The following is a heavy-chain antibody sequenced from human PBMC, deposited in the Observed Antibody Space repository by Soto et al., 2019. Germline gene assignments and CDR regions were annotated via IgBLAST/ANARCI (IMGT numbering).Heavy chain of an antibody. CDR1: GFALTTSGLG. D-gene: IGHD4-17*01. J-gene: IGHJ5*02. CDR2: IDWNDDK. CDR3: AHRKTTVTRWFDP. Sequence: QITLTESGPTLVKPTPTLTLTCTFSGFALTTSGLGVGWIRQPPVKALEWLALIDWNDDKRYSPSLEHRLTTTKDTSKNQVVLTMTNMDPADTATYFCAHRKTTVTRWFDPWGHGTLVTVSS. V-gene: IGHV2-5*01.